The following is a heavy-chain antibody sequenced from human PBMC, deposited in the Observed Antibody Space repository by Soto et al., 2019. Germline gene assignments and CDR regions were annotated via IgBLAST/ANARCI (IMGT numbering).Heavy chain of an antibody. V-gene: IGHV1-69*02. J-gene: IGHJ4*02. CDR3: ARGQPGGVVAPAALTSPLAY. CDR1: GGTFNTYL. CDR2: IIPILDSA. Sequence: QVQLVQSGAEVKKPGSSVKVSCKTSGGTFNTYLISWVRQAPGQGLEWMGSIIPILDSANYAQKFQGRVTITADKSTRTAYLELSILASQHTAVYYCARGQPGGVVAPAALTSPLAYLGQGTLVSV. D-gene: IGHD2-2*01.